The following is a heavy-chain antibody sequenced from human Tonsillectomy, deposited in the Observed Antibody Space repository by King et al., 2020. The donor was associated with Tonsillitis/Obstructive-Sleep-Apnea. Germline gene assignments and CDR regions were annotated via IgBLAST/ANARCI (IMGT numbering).Heavy chain of an antibody. CDR1: GYTFTSYA. Sequence: VQLVESGSELKKPGASVKVSCTASGYTFTSYAMNWVRQAPGQGLEWMGWINTNTGNPTYAQGFTGRFVFSLDTSVSTAYLQISSLKAEDTAVYYCARTVTIVKDYYYYYYMDVWGKGTTVTVSS. CDR3: ARTVTIVKDYYYYYYMDV. CDR2: INTNTGNP. J-gene: IGHJ6*03. D-gene: IGHD3-16*02. V-gene: IGHV7-4-1*02.